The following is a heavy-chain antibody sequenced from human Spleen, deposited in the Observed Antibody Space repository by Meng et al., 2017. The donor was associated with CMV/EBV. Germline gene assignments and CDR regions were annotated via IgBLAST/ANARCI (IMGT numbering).Heavy chain of an antibody. Sequence: GGSLRLSCAASGFTFSSYSMNWVRQAPGKGLEWVSSISWNSGRTDYAVSVKGRFTISRDNAKNSLFLQMNSLRADDSALYFCAKGRLPAANYYYGMDVWGQGTTVTVSS. V-gene: IGHV3-9*01. D-gene: IGHD2-2*01. CDR3: AKGRLPAANYYYGMDV. CDR1: GFTFSSYS. J-gene: IGHJ6*02. CDR2: ISWNSGRT.